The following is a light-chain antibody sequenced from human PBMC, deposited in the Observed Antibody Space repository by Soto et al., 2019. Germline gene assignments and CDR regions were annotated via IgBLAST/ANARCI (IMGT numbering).Light chain of an antibody. V-gene: IGKV3-20*01. Sequence: EIVLTQSPGTLSLSPGDGATLSCRASQSVSSGYLAWYQQKPGQAPRLLIYGASRRAGGIPDRFSGSGSGTEFILTISSLQSEDFAVYYCQQYDIWPPTFGQGTKVDIK. J-gene: IGKJ1*01. CDR3: QQYDIWPPT. CDR1: QSVSSGY. CDR2: GAS.